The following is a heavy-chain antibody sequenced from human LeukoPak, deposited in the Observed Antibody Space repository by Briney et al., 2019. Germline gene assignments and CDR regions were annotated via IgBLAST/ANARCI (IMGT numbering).Heavy chain of an antibody. Sequence: ASVKVSCKASGYTFTSYDINWVRQAIGQGLEWMGWMNPNSGNTGYAQKFQGRVTMTRNTSISTAYMELSSLRSEDTAVYYCARGSSFGWGGDAFDIWGQGTMVTVSS. V-gene: IGHV1-8*01. CDR3: ARGSSFGWGGDAFDI. D-gene: IGHD3-10*01. CDR1: GYTFTSYD. J-gene: IGHJ3*02. CDR2: MNPNSGNT.